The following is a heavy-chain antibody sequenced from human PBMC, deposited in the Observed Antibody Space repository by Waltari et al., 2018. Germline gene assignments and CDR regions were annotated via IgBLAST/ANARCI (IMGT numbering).Heavy chain of an antibody. D-gene: IGHD4-17*01. Sequence: EVQLVESGGGLVQPGGSLRLSCAASGFTFSSYAMSWVRQAPGKGLEGVSAIIGSGGSTYYADSVKGRFTISRDNSKNTLYLQMNSLRAEDTAVYHCAKDRGSTTVTTFFDYWGQGTLVTVSS. CDR3: AKDRGSTTVTTFFDY. CDR2: IIGSGGST. J-gene: IGHJ4*02. CDR1: GFTFSSYA. V-gene: IGHV3-23*04.